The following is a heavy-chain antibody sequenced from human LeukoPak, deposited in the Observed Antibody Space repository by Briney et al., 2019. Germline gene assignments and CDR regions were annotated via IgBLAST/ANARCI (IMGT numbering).Heavy chain of an antibody. J-gene: IGHJ4*02. D-gene: IGHD5-18*01. V-gene: IGHV1-46*01. CDR1: GYTFTSYY. CDR3: ARGAVDTFNLNTPDY. Sequence: ASVKVSCKASGYTFTSYYMHWVRQAPGQGLEWMGIVKLSGGITSYAQKFQCRVTMTRETSTSTVYMELSRLSCEDTALHYCARGAVDTFNLNTPDYWGQGTLVTVSS. CDR2: VKLSGGIT.